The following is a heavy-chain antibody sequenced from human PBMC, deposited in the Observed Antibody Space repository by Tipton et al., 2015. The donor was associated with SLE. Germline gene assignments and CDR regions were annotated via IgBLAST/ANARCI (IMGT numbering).Heavy chain of an antibody. J-gene: IGHJ4*02. Sequence: TLSLTCAVSGGSFSSYYWTWIRQPPGQGLEWIGEIADTGRPNYNPSLKSRVTISMDTSKSQFSLILNSLTAADTAVYYCARGPFLRGSPGAYWGQGTLVTVSS. D-gene: IGHD2/OR15-2a*01. V-gene: IGHV4-34*01. CDR1: GGSFSSYY. CDR3: ARGPFLRGSPGAY. CDR2: IADTGRP.